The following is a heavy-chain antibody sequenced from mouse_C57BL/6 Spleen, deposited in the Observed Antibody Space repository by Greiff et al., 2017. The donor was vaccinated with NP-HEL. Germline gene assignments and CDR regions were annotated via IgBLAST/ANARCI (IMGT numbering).Heavy chain of an antibody. J-gene: IGHJ4*01. CDR3: AREQSFYAMDY. CDR1: RYAFSSSW. V-gene: IGHV1-82*01. CDR2: IYPGDGDT. Sequence: QVQLKESGPELVKPGASVKISCKASRYAFSSSWMNWVKQRPGKGLEWIGRIYPGDGDTNYNGKFKGKATLTADKSSSTAYMQLSSLTSEDSAVYFCAREQSFYAMDYWGQGTSVTVSS.